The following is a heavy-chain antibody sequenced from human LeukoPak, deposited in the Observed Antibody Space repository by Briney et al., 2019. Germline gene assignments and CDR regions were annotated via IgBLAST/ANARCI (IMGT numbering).Heavy chain of an antibody. CDR3: ARVIKYYYDSSGYPGRTDAFDI. J-gene: IGHJ3*02. Sequence: GGSLRLSCAASGFTFSSYEMNWVRHAPGKGLEWVTYISSSGSTIYYADSVKGRFTISRDNSKNTLYLQMNSLRAEDTAVYYCARVIKYYYDSSGYPGRTDAFDIWGQGTMVTVSS. D-gene: IGHD3-22*01. CDR1: GFTFSSYE. CDR2: ISSSGSTI. V-gene: IGHV3-48*03.